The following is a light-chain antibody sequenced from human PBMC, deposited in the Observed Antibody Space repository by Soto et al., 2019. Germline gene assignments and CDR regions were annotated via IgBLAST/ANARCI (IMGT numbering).Light chain of an antibody. Sequence: QTVVTQPPSASGTPGQRVSISCSGSSSNIGSNTVNWYQQLPGTAPKLLIYTNNQRPSGVPDRFSGSKSGTSPSLAISGLRSEDEADYYCATWDDSLNAVVFGGGTKLTVL. CDR3: ATWDDSLNAVV. V-gene: IGLV1-44*01. CDR1: SSNIGSNT. J-gene: IGLJ2*01. CDR2: TNN.